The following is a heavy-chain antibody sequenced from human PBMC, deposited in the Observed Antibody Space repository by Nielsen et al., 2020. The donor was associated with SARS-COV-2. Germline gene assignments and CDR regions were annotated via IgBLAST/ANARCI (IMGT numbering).Heavy chain of an antibody. CDR2: FYHSGST. D-gene: IGHD1-14*01. J-gene: IGHJ6*04. V-gene: IGHV4-59*01. CDR3: AREGDCNNGISYIRGMDV. CDR1: GGSISSYY. Sequence: SETLSLTCTVSGGSISSYYRRWIRQPPGKGLEWIGSFYHSGSTNYNPSLTSRVAISADTSKKELSLRHTSLTAADSAIYYCAREGDCNNGISYIRGMDVWGEGTTVNVSS.